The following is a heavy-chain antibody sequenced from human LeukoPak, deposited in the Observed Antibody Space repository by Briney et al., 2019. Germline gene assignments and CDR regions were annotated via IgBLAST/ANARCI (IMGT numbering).Heavy chain of an antibody. V-gene: IGHV3-7*03. CDR1: GFTFSSYW. CDR3: ARVVEEGGGWYWFDP. CDR2: IKQDGSEK. J-gene: IGHJ5*02. D-gene: IGHD6-19*01. Sequence: GGSLRLSCAASGFTFSSYWMSWVRQAPGKGLEWVANIKQDGSEKYYVDSVKGRFTISRDNAKNSLYLQMNSLRAEDTAVYYCARVVEEGGGWYWFDPWGQGTLVTVSS.